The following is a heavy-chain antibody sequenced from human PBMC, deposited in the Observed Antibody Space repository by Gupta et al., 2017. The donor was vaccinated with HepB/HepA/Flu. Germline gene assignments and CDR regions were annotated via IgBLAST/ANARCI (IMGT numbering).Heavy chain of an antibody. CDR1: GYSFTGQH. CDR2: INPNSGGT. J-gene: IGHJ4*02. V-gene: IGHV1-2*04. CDR3: ARGGGIALEFDY. D-gene: IGHD6-13*01. Sequence: QVQLVQSGAEVKKPGASVKVSCKASGYSFTGQHIHWVRQAPGQGLEWMGWINPNSGGTNYAQKFQDWVTMSRDTSISTAYMELRSLKSDDTAIDYCARGGGIALEFDYWGQGTRVTVSS.